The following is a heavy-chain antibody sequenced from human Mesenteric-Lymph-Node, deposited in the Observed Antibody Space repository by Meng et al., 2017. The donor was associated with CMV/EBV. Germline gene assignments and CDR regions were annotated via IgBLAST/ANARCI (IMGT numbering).Heavy chain of an antibody. CDR1: GFTVSTTY. CDR2: FYTNGDT. D-gene: IGHD2-15*01. J-gene: IGHJ6*02. CDR3: AKDRGSGGNGYGMDV. Sequence: GGSLRLSCAVSGFTVSTTYWSWVRQAPGKGLEWVSVFYTNGDTYYADSVKGRFTISKDFSKNTLYLQMNSLRVEDTAVYYCAKDRGSGGNGYGMDVWGQGTTVTVSS. V-gene: IGHV3-66*03.